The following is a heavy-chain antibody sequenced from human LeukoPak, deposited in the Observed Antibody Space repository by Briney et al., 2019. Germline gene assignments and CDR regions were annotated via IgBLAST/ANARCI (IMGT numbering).Heavy chain of an antibody. CDR3: VAARADFDY. CDR2: INSDGTST. J-gene: IGHJ4*02. D-gene: IGHD2-15*01. V-gene: IGHV3-74*01. Sequence: QPGGSLRLSCAASGVTLSSYWMHWVRHAPGKGLVWVSRINSDGTSTTYADPVKGRFTISRDTAKNSLYLQMNSLRAEDTAVYYCVAARADFDYWGQGTLVTVSS. CDR1: GVTLSSYW.